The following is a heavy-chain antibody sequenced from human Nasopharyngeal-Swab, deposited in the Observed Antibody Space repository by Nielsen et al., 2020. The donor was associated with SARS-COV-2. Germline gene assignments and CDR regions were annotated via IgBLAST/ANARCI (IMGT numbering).Heavy chain of an antibody. J-gene: IGHJ4*02. CDR3: AKDIRRVRWLRLFDY. CDR2: ISWNSGSI. Sequence: GGSLRLSCAASGFTFDDYAMHWVRQAPGQGLEWVSGISWNSGSIGYADSVKGRFTISRDNAKNSLYLQMNSLRAEDTALYYCAKDIRRVRWLRLFDYWGQGTLVTVSS. CDR1: GFTFDDYA. D-gene: IGHD5-24*01. V-gene: IGHV3-9*01.